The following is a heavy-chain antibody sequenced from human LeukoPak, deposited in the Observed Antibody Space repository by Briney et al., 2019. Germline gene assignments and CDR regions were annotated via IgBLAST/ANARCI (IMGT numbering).Heavy chain of an antibody. CDR2: ISSSGSTI. CDR3: ARAERYRSRYFDWLLLYYFDY. J-gene: IGHJ4*02. D-gene: IGHD3-9*01. CDR1: GFTFSDYY. V-gene: IGHV3-11*04. Sequence: GGSLRLSCAASGFTFSDYYMSWIRQAPGKGLEWVSYISSSGSTIYYADSVKGRFTISRDNAKNTLYLQMSSLRAEDTAVYYCARAERYRSRYFDWLLLYYFDYWGQGTLVTVSS.